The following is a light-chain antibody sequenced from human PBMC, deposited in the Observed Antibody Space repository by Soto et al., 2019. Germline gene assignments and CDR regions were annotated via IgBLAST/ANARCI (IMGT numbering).Light chain of an antibody. CDR1: SSDVGGYNY. CDR3: SSYAGSNTWGV. J-gene: IGLJ1*01. Sequence: QSVLTQPPSASGSPGQSVTISCTGTSSDVGGYNYVSWYQQHPGKAPKLMIYEVSKRPSGVPDRFSGSKSGNTASLTVSGLQAEDEADYYCSSYAGSNTWGVFGTGTKLTVL. V-gene: IGLV2-8*01. CDR2: EVS.